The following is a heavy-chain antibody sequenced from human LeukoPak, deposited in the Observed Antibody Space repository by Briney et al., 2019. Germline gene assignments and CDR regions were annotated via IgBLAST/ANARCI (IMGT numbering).Heavy chain of an antibody. V-gene: IGHV1-69*05. CDR1: GGTFSSYA. CDR2: IIPIFGTA. J-gene: IGHJ6*03. CDR3: ARGPSGPDYYYYYYMDV. Sequence: ASVKVSCKASGGTFSSYAISWVRQAPGQGLEWMGGIIPIFGTANYAQKFQGRVTITTDESTSTAYMELSSLRSEDTAVYYRARGPSGPDYYYYYYMDVWGKGTTVTVSS.